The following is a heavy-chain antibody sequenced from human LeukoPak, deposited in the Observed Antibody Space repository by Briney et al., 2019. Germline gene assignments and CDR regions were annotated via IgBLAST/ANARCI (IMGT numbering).Heavy chain of an antibody. J-gene: IGHJ4*02. V-gene: IGHV3-7*03. CDR3: ARDKSAGADTGSSFYY. CDR1: GFTFSTYW. CDR2: IKQDGSEK. D-gene: IGHD3-10*01. Sequence: PGGSLRLSCEASGFTFSTYWMTWVRQAPGKGLEWVASIKQDGSEKYYVDSVKGRFTFSRDNAKNSLYLQMDSLRAEDTAVYYCARDKSAGADTGSSFYYWGQGALVTVSS.